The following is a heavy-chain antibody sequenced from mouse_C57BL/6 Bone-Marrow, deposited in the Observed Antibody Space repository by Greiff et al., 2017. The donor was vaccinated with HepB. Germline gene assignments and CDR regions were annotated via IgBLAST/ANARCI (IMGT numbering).Heavy chain of an antibody. D-gene: IGHD1-1*01. J-gene: IGHJ2*01. V-gene: IGHV1-15*01. CDR3: TRDGLTAAGAPFY. CDR2: IDPETGGT. CDR1: GYTFTDYE. Sequence: QVQLQQSGAELVRPGASVTLSCKASGYTFTDYEMHWVKQTPVHGLEWIGAIDPETGGTAYNQKFKGKAILTADKSSSTAYMELRSLTSEDSAVYYCTRDGLTAAGAPFYGDRGTALTVTA.